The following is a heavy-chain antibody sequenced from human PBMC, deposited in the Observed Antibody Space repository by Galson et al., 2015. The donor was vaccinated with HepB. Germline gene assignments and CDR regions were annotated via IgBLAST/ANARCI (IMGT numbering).Heavy chain of an antibody. D-gene: IGHD1-26*01. CDR1: GFSFRNHV. V-gene: IGHV3-23*01. CDR3: AKESVSGTYVPTYADS. CDR2: LSGSGAIT. Sequence: SLRLSCAASGFSFRNHVMTWVRQAPGKGLEWVASLSGSGAITYYADSVKGRFTISRDNFNNRIFLQMKRLRVEDTALYYYAKESVSGTYVPTYADSWGQGTLVTVSS. J-gene: IGHJ5*02.